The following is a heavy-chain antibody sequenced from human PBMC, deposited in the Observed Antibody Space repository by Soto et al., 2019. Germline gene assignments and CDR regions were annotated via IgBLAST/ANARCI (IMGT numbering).Heavy chain of an antibody. Sequence: ETLSLTCTVSGGSISSYYWSWIRQPPGKGLEWIGYIYYSGSTNYNPSLKSRVTISVDTSKNQFSLKLSSVTAADTAVYYCARKIAAAGPGEYYFDYWGQGTLVTVSS. CDR2: IYYSGST. D-gene: IGHD6-13*01. CDR1: GGSISSYY. CDR3: ARKIAAAGPGEYYFDY. V-gene: IGHV4-59*01. J-gene: IGHJ4*02.